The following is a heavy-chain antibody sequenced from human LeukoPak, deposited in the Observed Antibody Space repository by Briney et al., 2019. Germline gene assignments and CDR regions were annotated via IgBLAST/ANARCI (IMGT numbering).Heavy chain of an antibody. D-gene: IGHD3-10*01. V-gene: IGHV1-8*03. J-gene: IGHJ3*02. Sequence: ASVKVSCKASGYTFTSYDINWLRQATGQGLEWMGWMNPNSGNTGYAQKFQGRVTITRNTSISTAYMELSRLRSEDTAVYYCARGSRRFRAFDIWGQGTMVTVSS. CDR3: ARGSRRFRAFDI. CDR1: GYTFTSYD. CDR2: MNPNSGNT.